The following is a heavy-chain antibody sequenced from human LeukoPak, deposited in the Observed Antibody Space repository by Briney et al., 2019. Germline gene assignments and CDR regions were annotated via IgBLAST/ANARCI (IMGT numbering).Heavy chain of an antibody. Sequence: SETLSLTCTVSGASISSYYWSWIRQPPGKGLEWIGYLYNTRNTYYNPSLKSRVTISVDTSKNQFSLKVSSVTAADTAVYYCARDQGYDILTGFPEGWFDPWGQGTLVTVSS. V-gene: IGHV4-59*01. CDR3: ARDQGYDILTGFPEGWFDP. D-gene: IGHD3-9*01. J-gene: IGHJ5*02. CDR1: GASISSYY. CDR2: LYNTRNT.